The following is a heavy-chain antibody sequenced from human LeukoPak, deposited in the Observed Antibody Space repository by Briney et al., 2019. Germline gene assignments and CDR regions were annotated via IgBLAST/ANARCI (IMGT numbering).Heavy chain of an antibody. D-gene: IGHD6-13*01. CDR3: ARERPPGDSSNWFLEGCFDI. Sequence: GASVKVSCKASGGTFSSYAITWVRQAPGQGLEWMGRIIPIFGTANYAQKFQGRVTITTDESTSTAYMELSTLRSDDTAVYYCARERPPGDSSNWFLEGCFDIWGQGTLVTVSS. J-gene: IGHJ4*02. V-gene: IGHV1-69*05. CDR1: GGTFSSYA. CDR2: IIPIFGTA.